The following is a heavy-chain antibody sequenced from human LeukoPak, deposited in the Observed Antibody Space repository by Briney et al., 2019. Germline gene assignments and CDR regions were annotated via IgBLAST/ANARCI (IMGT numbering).Heavy chain of an antibody. CDR3: AREVASIAARYFDY. J-gene: IGHJ4*02. CDR2: IIPILGIA. V-gene: IGHV1-69*04. Sequence: SVKVSCKASGGTFSSYAISWVRQAPGQGLEWMGRIIPILGIANYAQKFQGRVTITADKSTSTAYMELSSLRSEDTAVYYCAREVASIAARYFDYWGQGTLVTVSS. D-gene: IGHD6-6*01. CDR1: GGTFSSYA.